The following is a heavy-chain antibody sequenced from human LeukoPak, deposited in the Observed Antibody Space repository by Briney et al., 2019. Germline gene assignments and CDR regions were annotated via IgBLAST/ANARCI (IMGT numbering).Heavy chain of an antibody. J-gene: IGHJ6*03. CDR1: GFTFSNYA. Sequence: GGSLRLSCAASGFTFSNYAMSWVRQAPGQGLEWVSAISGSGGSRYYADSVKGRFTISRDNSKNTLYLQMNSLRAEDTAVYYCAKAPVATIYFYFMDVWGKGTTVAVSS. D-gene: IGHD5-12*01. CDR3: AKAPVATIYFYFMDV. CDR2: ISGSGGSR. V-gene: IGHV3-23*01.